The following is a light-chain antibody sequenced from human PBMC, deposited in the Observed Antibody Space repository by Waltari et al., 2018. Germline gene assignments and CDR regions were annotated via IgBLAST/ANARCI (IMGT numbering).Light chain of an antibody. CDR2: GAS. CDR3: QHYVRLPAT. CDR1: QSVSRA. J-gene: IGKJ1*01. Sequence: EIVLTQSPGSLSSSPGERVTLSCRASQSVSRALAWYQQKPGQAPRLLIFGASTMDTGIPDRFSGSGSETDFSLTISRLEPEDFAVYYCQHYVRLPATFGRGTKVEIK. V-gene: IGKV3-20*01.